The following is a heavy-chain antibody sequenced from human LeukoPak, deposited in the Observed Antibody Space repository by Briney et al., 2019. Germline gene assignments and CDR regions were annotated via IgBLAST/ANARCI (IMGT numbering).Heavy chain of an antibody. CDR1: GGSLINTDFF. V-gene: IGHV4-39*01. CDR2: IYHSGIT. Sequence: PSETLSLTCTVSGGSLINTDFFWGWIRQSPGKGLEWIGSIYHSGITQDNPSLKSRVAVSVDTSKNQFSLRLSSASAADTAVYYCVRQGLSSRFFDYWGQGTLVTVSS. D-gene: IGHD3-16*01. CDR3: VRQGLSSRFFDY. J-gene: IGHJ4*02.